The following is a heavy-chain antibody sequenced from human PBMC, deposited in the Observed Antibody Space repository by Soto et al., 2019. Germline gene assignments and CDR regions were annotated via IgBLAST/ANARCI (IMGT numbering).Heavy chain of an antibody. CDR2: INHSGST. V-gene: IGHV4-34*01. D-gene: IGHD2-2*01. CDR3: ARVRWGYCSSPSCYGNNYRINWFDP. J-gene: IGHJ5*02. CDR1: GGSFSGYY. Sequence: SETLSLTCAVYGGSFSGYYWSWIRQPPGKRLEWIGEINHSGSTNYNPSLKSRVTISVDTSKNQFSLKLSSVTAADTAVYYCARVRWGYCSSPSCYGNNYRINWFDPWGQGTLVTVSS.